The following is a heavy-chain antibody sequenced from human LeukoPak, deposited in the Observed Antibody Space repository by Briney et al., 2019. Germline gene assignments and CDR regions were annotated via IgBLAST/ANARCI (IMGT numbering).Heavy chain of an antibody. Sequence: GGSLRLSCAASGFTFSSYAMSWVRQAPGKGLEWVSSISSSSSYIYYADSVKGRFTISRDNAKNSLYLQMNSLRAEDTAVYYCARDRDSSGYYSDYWGQGTLVTVSS. CDR1: GFTFSSYA. CDR2: ISSSSSYI. V-gene: IGHV3-21*01. CDR3: ARDRDSSGYYSDY. D-gene: IGHD3-22*01. J-gene: IGHJ4*02.